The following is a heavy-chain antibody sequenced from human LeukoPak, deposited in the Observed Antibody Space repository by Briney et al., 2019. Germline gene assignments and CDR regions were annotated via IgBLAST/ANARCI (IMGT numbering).Heavy chain of an antibody. CDR1: GGSISRYY. J-gene: IGHJ3*02. Sequence: SETLSLTCTVSGGSISRYYWSWIRQPPGKGLEWIGYIYYSGSTNYNPSLKSRVTISVDTSKNQFSLKLSSVTAADTAVYYCARDRSGSYNGDAFDIWGQGTMVTVSS. V-gene: IGHV4-59*01. CDR2: IYYSGST. D-gene: IGHD1-26*01. CDR3: ARDRSGSYNGDAFDI.